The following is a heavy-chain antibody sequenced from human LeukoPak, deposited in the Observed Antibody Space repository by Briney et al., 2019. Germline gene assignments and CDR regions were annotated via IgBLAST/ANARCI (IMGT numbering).Heavy chain of an antibody. V-gene: IGHV3-21*01. D-gene: IGHD6-19*01. CDR3: ARDHSPSSGDSY. Sequence: GVSLRLSCAASGFTFSSYRMIWVPQAPGKGLVWVSSISKSSSYIYYANSVKGRFTISRDNAKNSLFLQMNSLRAEDTAAYYCARDHSPSSGDSYWGQGTLVTVSS. CDR1: GFTFSSYR. J-gene: IGHJ4*02. CDR2: ISKSSSYI.